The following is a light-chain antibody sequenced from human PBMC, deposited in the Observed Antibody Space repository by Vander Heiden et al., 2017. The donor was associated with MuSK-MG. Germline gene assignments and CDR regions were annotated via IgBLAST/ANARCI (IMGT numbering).Light chain of an antibody. J-gene: IGKJ2*01. CDR3: QQRSNWPPGYT. V-gene: IGKV3-11*01. Sequence: EIVLTQSPATLSLSPGESPTLSCRASQSISSYLAWYQQKPGQAPRLLIDDGSNRATGIPARFSGSGSGTDFTLTISRLEPEDFAVYYCQQRSNWPPGYTFGQGTKLEIK. CDR2: DGS. CDR1: QSISSY.